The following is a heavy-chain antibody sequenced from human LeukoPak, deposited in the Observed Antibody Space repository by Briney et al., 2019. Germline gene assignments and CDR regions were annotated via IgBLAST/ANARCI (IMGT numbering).Heavy chain of an antibody. CDR2: ISSSGSTM. J-gene: IGHJ4*02. V-gene: IGHV3-48*03. CDR1: GFIFSRYE. CDR3: ARVLTGATYFDF. D-gene: IGHD4/OR15-4a*01. Sequence: GGSLRLSCAASGFIFSRYEMTWVRQAPGKGLEWVSYISSSGSTMYYAVSVQGRSTVSRDDAKNSLYLQMNSLRAEDTAVYYCARVLTGATYFDFWGQGSLVTVSS.